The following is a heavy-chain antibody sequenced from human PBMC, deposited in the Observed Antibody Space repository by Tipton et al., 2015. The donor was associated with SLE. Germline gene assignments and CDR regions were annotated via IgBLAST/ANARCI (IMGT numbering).Heavy chain of an antibody. D-gene: IGHD3-10*01. CDR3: ARDRTVRGPGWFDP. V-gene: IGHV4-31*11. J-gene: IGHJ5*02. CDR2: IYYSGRT. Sequence: TLSLTCAVYGGSFSGYYWSWIRLHPVKGLEWMGYIYYSGRTYYNPSLESRVTISVDTSKNQFSLQLTSVTAADTAVYYCARDRTVRGPGWFDPWGQGTLVTVSS. CDR1: GGSFSGYY.